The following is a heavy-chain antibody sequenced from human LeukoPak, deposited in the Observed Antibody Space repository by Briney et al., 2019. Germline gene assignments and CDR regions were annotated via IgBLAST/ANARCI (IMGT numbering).Heavy chain of an antibody. D-gene: IGHD7-27*01. CDR3: AKGTGDTGYYFDY. CDR1: GFTFSDYA. CDR2: IRVGGEL. Sequence: HPGGSLRLSCAASGFTFSDYAMNWVRQAPGRGLEWVSGIRVGGELYYADSVKGRFTISRDNSENTLYLQMSGLRAEDTAVYHCAKGTGDTGYYFDYWGQGTLVTVSS. J-gene: IGHJ4*02. V-gene: IGHV3-23*01.